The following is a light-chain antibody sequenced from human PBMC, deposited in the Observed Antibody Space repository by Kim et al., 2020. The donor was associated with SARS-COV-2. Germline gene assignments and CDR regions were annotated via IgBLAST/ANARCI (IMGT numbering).Light chain of an antibody. J-gene: IGLJ3*02. Sequence: SVSPEQTARLTCSGDKLGDKYACWYQQKPGQSPVLVIYQDSKRPSGIPERFSGSNSGNTATLTISGTQAMDEADYYCQAWDSSTGVFGGGTQLTVL. CDR1: KLGDKY. V-gene: IGLV3-1*01. CDR3: QAWDSSTGV. CDR2: QDS.